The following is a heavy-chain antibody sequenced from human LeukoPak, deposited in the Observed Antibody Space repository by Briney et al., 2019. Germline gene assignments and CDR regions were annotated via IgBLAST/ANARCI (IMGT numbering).Heavy chain of an antibody. J-gene: IGHJ4*02. CDR1: GGSISSTSYY. CDR2: IYYSGST. D-gene: IGHD6-19*01. V-gene: IGHV4-39*01. Sequence: KPSETLFLTCSVSGGSISSTSYYWDWVRQPPGKGLEWIESIYYSGSTYYTPALKRRVTISVDTSKNQFSLKLTSVTAADTAVYYCARQDGWSGFDYWGQGALVTVSS. CDR3: ARQDGWSGFDY.